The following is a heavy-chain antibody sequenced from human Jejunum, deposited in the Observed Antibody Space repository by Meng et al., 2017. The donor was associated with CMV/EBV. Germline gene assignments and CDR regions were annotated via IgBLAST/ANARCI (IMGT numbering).Heavy chain of an antibody. Sequence: CAVSGHSIRSGNRWGWIRQPPGKGLEWIGYIYYGGTTHYNPTLKSRLTMSVDTSKNQFSLNLRYVTAVDTAMYYCARYFGTSRFFDYWGQGALVTVSS. CDR1: GHSIRSGNR. V-gene: IGHV4-28*01. CDR3: ARYFGTSRFFDY. J-gene: IGHJ4*02. D-gene: IGHD3/OR15-3a*01. CDR2: IYYGGTT.